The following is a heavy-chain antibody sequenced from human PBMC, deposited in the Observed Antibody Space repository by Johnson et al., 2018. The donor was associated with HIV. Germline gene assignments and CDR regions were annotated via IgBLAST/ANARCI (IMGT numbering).Heavy chain of an antibody. Sequence: QVQLVESGGGVVQPGRSLRLSCAASGFTFSSYAMHWVRQAPGKGLEWVSVIYRGGSTYYADSVKGRFTISRDNSKNTLYLQMNSLRAEDTAVYYCAREGTLGAFDIWGQGTMVTVSS. V-gene: IGHV3-NL1*01. CDR1: GFTFSSYA. CDR2: IYRGGST. CDR3: AREGTLGAFDI. J-gene: IGHJ3*02. D-gene: IGHD1-1*01.